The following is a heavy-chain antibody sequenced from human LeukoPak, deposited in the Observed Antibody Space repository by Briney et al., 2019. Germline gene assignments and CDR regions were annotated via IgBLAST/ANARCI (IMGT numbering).Heavy chain of an antibody. J-gene: IGHJ4*02. V-gene: IGHV3-30*04. D-gene: IGHD1-26*01. Sequence: GGSLRLSCAASGFTFSSYAMHWVRQAPGKGLEWVAVISYDGSNKYYADSVKGRFTISRDNSKNTLYLQMNSLRAEDTAVYYCASGAIGWFDYWGQGTLVTVSS. CDR3: ASGAIGWFDY. CDR1: GFTFSSYA. CDR2: ISYDGSNK.